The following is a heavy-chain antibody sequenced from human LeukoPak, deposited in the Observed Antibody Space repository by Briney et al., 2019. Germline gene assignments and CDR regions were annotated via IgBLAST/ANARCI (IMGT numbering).Heavy chain of an antibody. D-gene: IGHD3-9*01. Sequence: GGSLRLSCAASGLTFSSYAMHWVRQAPGKGLEWVAVISYDGSNKYYADSVKGRFTISRDNSKNTLYLQMNSLRAEDTAVYYCAREYYDILTGSYYFDYWGQGTLVTVSS. CDR1: GLTFSSYA. CDR3: AREYYDILTGSYYFDY. V-gene: IGHV3-30*04. J-gene: IGHJ4*02. CDR2: ISYDGSNK.